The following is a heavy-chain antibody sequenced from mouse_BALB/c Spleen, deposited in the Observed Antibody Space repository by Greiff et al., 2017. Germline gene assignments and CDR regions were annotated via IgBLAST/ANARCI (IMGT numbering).Heavy chain of an antibody. D-gene: IGHD2-1*01. Sequence: EVNVVESGGDLVKPGGSLKLSCAASGFTFSSYGMSWVRQTPDKRLEWVATISSGGSYTYYPDSVKGRFTISRDNAKNTLYLQMSSLKSEDTAMYYCAREDGNYPFAYWGQGTLVTVAA. CDR3: AREDGNYPFAY. CDR2: ISSGGSYT. CDR1: GFTFSSYG. V-gene: IGHV5-6*01. J-gene: IGHJ3*01.